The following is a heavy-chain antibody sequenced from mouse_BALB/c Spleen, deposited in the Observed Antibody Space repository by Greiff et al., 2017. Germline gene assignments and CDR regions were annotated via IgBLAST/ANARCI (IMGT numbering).Heavy chain of an antibody. D-gene: IGHD2-4*01. CDR2: SRNKANDYTT. CDR3: ARGGDYDAWFAY. Sequence: KLVESGGGLVQPGGSLRLSCATSGFTFSDFYMEWVRQPPGKRLEWIAASRNKANDYTTEYSASVKGRFIVSRDTSQSILYLQMNALRAEDTAIYYCARGGDYDAWFAYWGQGTLVTVSA. CDR1: GFTFSDFY. J-gene: IGHJ3*01. V-gene: IGHV7-1*02.